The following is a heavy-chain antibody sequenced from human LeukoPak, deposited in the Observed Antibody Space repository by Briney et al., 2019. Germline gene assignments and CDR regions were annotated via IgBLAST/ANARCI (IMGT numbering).Heavy chain of an antibody. CDR2: ISSNGGST. CDR1: GFTFSSYA. V-gene: IGHV3-64*01. CDR3: ARGFPFDLNAFDI. Sequence: GGSLRLSCAAPGFTFSSYAMHWVRQAPGKGLEYVSAISSNGGSTYYANSVKGRFTISRDNSKNTLYLQMGSLRIEDMAVYYCARGFPFDLNAFDIWGQGTMVTVSS. J-gene: IGHJ3*02. D-gene: IGHD3-9*01.